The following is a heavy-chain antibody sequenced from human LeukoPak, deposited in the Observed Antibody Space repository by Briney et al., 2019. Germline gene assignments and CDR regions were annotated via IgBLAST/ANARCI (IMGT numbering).Heavy chain of an antibody. Sequence: GGSLRLSCAASGLTFISNWMHWVRQAPGKGLEWVANIKQDGSEKHYVDSVKGRFTISRDNAKNSLYLQMNSLKTEDTAVYYCTTGMTKYSSGLDYWGQGTLVTVSS. V-gene: IGHV3-7*03. D-gene: IGHD3-22*01. CDR2: IKQDGSEK. CDR3: TTGMTKYSSGLDY. CDR1: GLTFISNW. J-gene: IGHJ4*02.